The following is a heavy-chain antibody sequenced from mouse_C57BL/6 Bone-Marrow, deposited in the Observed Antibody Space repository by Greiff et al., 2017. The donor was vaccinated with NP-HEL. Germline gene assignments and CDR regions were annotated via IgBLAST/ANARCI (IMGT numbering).Heavy chain of an antibody. Sequence: EVKLMESGGGLVKPGGSLKLSCAASGFTFSDYGMHWVRQAPEKGLEWVAYISSGSSTIYYADTVKGRFTISRDNAKNTLFLQMTSLRSEDTAMYYCARTGSSYEWYFDVWGTGTTVTVSS. CDR1: GFTFSDYG. D-gene: IGHD1-1*01. V-gene: IGHV5-17*01. CDR3: ARTGSSYEWYFDV. CDR2: ISSGSSTI. J-gene: IGHJ1*03.